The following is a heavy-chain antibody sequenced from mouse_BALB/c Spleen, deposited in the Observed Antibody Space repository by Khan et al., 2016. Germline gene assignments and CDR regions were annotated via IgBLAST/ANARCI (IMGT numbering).Heavy chain of an antibody. CDR3: PRANYYGSSSYAMDY. Sequence: EVQLQESGAELVKPGTSVKLSCTASGFNIKDTYMHWVKQRPEQGLEWIGRIDPANGNTKYDPKFQGKATITADTSSNTAYLQLSSLTSEDTAVYYCPRANYYGSSSYAMDYWGQGTSVTVSS. V-gene: IGHV14-3*02. CDR2: IDPANGNT. J-gene: IGHJ4*01. CDR1: GFNIKDTY. D-gene: IGHD1-1*01.